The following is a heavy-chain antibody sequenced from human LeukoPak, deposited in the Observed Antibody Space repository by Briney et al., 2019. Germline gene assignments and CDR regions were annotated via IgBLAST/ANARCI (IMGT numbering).Heavy chain of an antibody. Sequence: QPGGSLRLSCAASGFTFSSFAMSWVRQAPGKGLEWVSAISGSGGSTYYADSVRGRFTISRDSSKNTLYLQVNRLRAEDTAVYYCAKDRESSSRPYFFDYWGQGTLVTVSS. V-gene: IGHV3-23*01. CDR2: ISGSGGST. CDR3: AKDRESSSRPYFFDY. D-gene: IGHD6-6*01. J-gene: IGHJ4*02. CDR1: GFTFSSFA.